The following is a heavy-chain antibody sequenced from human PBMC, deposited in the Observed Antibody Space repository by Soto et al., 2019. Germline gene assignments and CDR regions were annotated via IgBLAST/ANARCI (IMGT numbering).Heavy chain of an antibody. D-gene: IGHD6-6*01. V-gene: IGHV4-31*03. Sequence: QVQLQESGPGLVKPSQTLSLTCTVSGGSISSGGYYWSWIRQHPGKGLEWIGYIYYSGSTYYNPSLKSRVTISVDTSKNQFSLKLSSVTAADTAVYYCARDGSGAARGSYGMDVWGQGTTVTVSS. J-gene: IGHJ6*02. CDR1: GGSISSGGYY. CDR3: ARDGSGAARGSYGMDV. CDR2: IYYSGST.